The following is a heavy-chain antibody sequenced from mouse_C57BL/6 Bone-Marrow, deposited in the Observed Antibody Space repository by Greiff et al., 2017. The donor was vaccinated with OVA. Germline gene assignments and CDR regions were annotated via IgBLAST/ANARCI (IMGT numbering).Heavy chain of an antibody. CDR1: GYSITSGYY. CDR2: ISYDGSN. CDR3: ARAVAWFAY. Sequence: ESGPGLVKPSQSLSLTCSVTGYSITSGYYWNWIRQFPGNKLEWMGYISYDGSNNYNPSLKNRISITRDTSKNQFFLKLNSVTTEDTATYYCARAVAWFAYWGQGTLVTVSA. J-gene: IGHJ3*01. V-gene: IGHV3-6*01.